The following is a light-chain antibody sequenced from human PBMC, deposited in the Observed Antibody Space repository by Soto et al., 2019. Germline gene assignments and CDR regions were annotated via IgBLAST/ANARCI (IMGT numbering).Light chain of an antibody. V-gene: IGKV3-11*01. CDR3: LQRADWPWT. Sequence: EIVLTQAPATLSLSPGERATLSCRASQTIGNYIALYQQKPGQAPRLLVYDVFNRATGIPARFSGSGSGADFTLTISSLEPEDFAVYSCLQRADWPWTFGQGTKVEVK. CDR1: QTIGNY. J-gene: IGKJ1*01. CDR2: DVF.